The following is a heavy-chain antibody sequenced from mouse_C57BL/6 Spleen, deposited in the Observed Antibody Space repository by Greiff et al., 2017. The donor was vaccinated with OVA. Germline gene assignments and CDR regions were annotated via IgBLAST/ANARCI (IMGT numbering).Heavy chain of an antibody. CDR3: ASYYYGSSPGPGFAY. CDR2: INPNNGGT. Sequence: VQLQQSGPELVKPGASVKISCKASGYTFTDYYMNWVKQSHGKSLEWIGDINPNNGGTSYNQKFKGKATLTVDKSSSTAYMELRSLTSEDSAVYYCASYYYGSSPGPGFAYWGQGTLVTVSA. J-gene: IGHJ3*01. D-gene: IGHD1-1*01. CDR1: GYTFTDYY. V-gene: IGHV1-26*01.